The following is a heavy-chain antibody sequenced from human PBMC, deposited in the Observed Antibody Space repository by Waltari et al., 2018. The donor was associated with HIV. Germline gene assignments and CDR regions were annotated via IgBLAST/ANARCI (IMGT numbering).Heavy chain of an antibody. CDR1: GYTFISYD. D-gene: IGHD2-15*01. CDR3: ARGIPVGGKALNWFDP. Sequence: AEVKEPGASVKVSCKASGYTFISYDINWVRQATGQGLEWLGWMNPNSGNTGFAQKFQGRVTMTRNTSIATAFLEVTSLTSEDTAVYYCARGIPVGGKALNWFDPWGQGTLVTVSS. V-gene: IGHV1-8*01. CDR2: MNPNSGNT. J-gene: IGHJ5*02.